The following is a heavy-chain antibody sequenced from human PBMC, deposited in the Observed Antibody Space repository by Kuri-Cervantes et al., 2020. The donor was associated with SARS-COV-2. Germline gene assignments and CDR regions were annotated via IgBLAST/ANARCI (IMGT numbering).Heavy chain of an antibody. CDR3: ARSLNGGNSGFDY. D-gene: IGHD4-23*01. CDR2: IYPADSGT. V-gene: IGHV5-51*01. J-gene: IGHJ4*02. CDR1: GYSFANYW. Sequence: KVSCKASGYSFANYWIGWVRQMPGRGLEWMGIIYPADSGTRYSPSFQGQVTISADKSISTAYLQWSSLKASDTAMYYCARSLNGGNSGFDYWGQGTLVTVSS.